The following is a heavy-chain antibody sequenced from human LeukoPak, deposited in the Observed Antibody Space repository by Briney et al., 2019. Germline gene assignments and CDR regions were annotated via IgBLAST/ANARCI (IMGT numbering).Heavy chain of an antibody. CDR1: GFTFSSSA. Sequence: GGSLRLSCAASGFTFSSSAMNWVRQAPGKGLEWVGHIRSKADGGTPDYIAPVKGRFTISRDDSKDTLYLQMNSLNTEDTAMYYCTTRSPARYCSDGACYSSADYWGQGTLVTVSS. CDR3: TTRSPARYCSDGACYSSADY. J-gene: IGHJ4*02. V-gene: IGHV3-15*07. D-gene: IGHD2-15*01. CDR2: IRSKADGGTP.